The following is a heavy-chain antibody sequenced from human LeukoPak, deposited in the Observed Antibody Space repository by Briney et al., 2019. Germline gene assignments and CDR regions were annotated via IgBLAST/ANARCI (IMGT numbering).Heavy chain of an antibody. CDR3: ARQLSSGYYPFDY. D-gene: IGHD3-22*01. Sequence: GESLKISXKGSGYSFTSYWIGWVRQMPGKGQEWTGIIYPGDSDTIYSPSFQGQVTISADKSISTAYLQWSSLKASDTAMYYCARQLSSGYYPFDYWGQGTLVTVSS. J-gene: IGHJ4*02. CDR2: IYPGDSDT. CDR1: GYSFTSYW. V-gene: IGHV5-51*01.